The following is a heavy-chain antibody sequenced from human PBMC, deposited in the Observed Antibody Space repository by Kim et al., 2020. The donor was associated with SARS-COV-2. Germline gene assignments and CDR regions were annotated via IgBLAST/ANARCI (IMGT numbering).Heavy chain of an antibody. CDR3: AKGRSGAAGIGYFDY. V-gene: IGHV3-23*01. Sequence: DSVKGRFTNSRDNAKNTLYLQRNSLRAEDTAVYYGAKGRSGAAGIGYFDYWGQGTLVTVSS. D-gene: IGHD6-13*01. J-gene: IGHJ4*02.